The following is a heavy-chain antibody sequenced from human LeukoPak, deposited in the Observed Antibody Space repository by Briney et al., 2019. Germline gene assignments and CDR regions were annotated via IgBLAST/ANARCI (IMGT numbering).Heavy chain of an antibody. CDR1: GGSISSYY. V-gene: IGHV4-59*01. CDR2: IYYSGST. J-gene: IGHJ1*01. CDR3: ARGRDGYNYGYEYFQH. Sequence: TSETLSLTCTVSGGSISSYYWSWIRQPPGKGLEWIGYIYYSGSTNYNPSLKSRVTISVDTSKNQFSLKLSSVTAADTAVYYCARGRDGYNYGYEYFQHWGQGTLVTVSS. D-gene: IGHD5-24*01.